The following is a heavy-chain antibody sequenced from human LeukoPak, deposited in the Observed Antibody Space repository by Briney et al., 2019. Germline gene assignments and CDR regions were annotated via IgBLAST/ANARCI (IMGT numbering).Heavy chain of an antibody. J-gene: IGHJ3*02. Sequence: GGSLRLSCAASGFTFSSSAMSWVRQAPGKGLEWVSAISNNGGYTYYADSVQGRFTISRDNSKSTLCLQMNSLRAEDTAVYYCAKDSWSKNGVYDPFDIWGQGTMVTVSS. D-gene: IGHD2-8*01. CDR3: AKDSWSKNGVYDPFDI. V-gene: IGHV3-23*01. CDR2: ISNNGGYT. CDR1: GFTFSSSA.